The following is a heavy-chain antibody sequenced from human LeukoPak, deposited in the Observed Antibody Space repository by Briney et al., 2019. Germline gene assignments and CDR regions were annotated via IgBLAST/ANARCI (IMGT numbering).Heavy chain of an antibody. CDR2: MHYSGST. CDR3: CGSGWFAGPFGY. J-gene: IGHJ4*02. V-gene: IGHV4-39*07. D-gene: IGHD6-19*01. CDR1: SGSISSNSHY. Sequence: SETLSLTCTVSSGSISSNSHYWGWIRQSPETGLEWIGSMHYSGSTYYNPSLNSRVTISVDTSKNQFSLKLTSVTAADTAVYYCCGSGWFAGPFGYWGQGALVTVSS.